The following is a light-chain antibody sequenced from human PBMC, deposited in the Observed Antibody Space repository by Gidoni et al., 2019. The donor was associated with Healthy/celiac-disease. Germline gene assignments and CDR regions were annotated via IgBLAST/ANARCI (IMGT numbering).Light chain of an antibody. CDR1: QSVSSN. CDR2: GAS. J-gene: IGKJ1*01. CDR3: QPYNNWPGT. Sequence: EIVMTQSTATLAVSPGERATLSCRASQSVSSNLAWYQQKPGQAPRLLIYGASTRATGIPARFSGRGSGTEFTLSIRSLQSEDFAFYYCQPYNNWPGTFGQXTKVEIK. V-gene: IGKV3-15*01.